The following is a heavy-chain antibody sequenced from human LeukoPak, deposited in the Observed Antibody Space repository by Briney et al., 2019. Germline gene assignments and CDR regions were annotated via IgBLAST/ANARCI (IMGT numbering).Heavy chain of an antibody. Sequence: GGSLKLSCAASGFTFSDSDIHGVRQPSGKGLEWVGRIKGKANSYATAYAASVKGRFTMSRDDSKNTAYLQMNSLKSEDTALYYCTGDLWSGSRDYWGQGTLVTVSS. CDR3: TGDLWSGSRDY. V-gene: IGHV3-73*01. CDR2: IKGKANSYAT. D-gene: IGHD3-3*01. CDR1: GFTFSDSD. J-gene: IGHJ4*02.